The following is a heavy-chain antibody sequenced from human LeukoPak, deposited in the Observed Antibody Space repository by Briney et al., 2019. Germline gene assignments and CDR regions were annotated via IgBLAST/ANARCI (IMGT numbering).Heavy chain of an antibody. D-gene: IGHD3-22*01. Sequence: PGGSLRLSCAASGFTFSSYAMNWVRQAPGKGLEWVSGISGSGGSTYYADSVKGRFTISRDNSKNTLYLQMNSLRAEDTAVYYCARHYYDSSGYYSEWSFDYWGQGTLVTVSS. CDR1: GFTFSSYA. CDR3: ARHYYDSSGYYSEWSFDY. CDR2: ISGSGGST. V-gene: IGHV3-23*01. J-gene: IGHJ4*02.